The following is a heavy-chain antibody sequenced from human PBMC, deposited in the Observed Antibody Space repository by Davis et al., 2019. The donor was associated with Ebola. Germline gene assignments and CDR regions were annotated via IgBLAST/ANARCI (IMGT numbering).Heavy chain of an antibody. Sequence: SVKVSCKASGGTFSSYAISWVRQAPGQGLEWMGGIIPIFGTANYAQKFQGRVTITADESTSTAYMELSSLRSEDTAVYYCAREGSSVVVVAATPFFWFDPWGQGTLVTVSS. D-gene: IGHD2-15*01. V-gene: IGHV1-69*13. J-gene: IGHJ5*02. CDR2: IIPIFGTA. CDR3: AREGSSVVVVAATPFFWFDP. CDR1: GGTFSSYA.